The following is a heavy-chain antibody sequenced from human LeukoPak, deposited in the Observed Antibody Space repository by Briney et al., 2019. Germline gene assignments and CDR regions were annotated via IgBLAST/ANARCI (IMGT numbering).Heavy chain of an antibody. CDR3: ARALGYYYDSSGYSRPPDY. D-gene: IGHD3-22*01. CDR2: INPNSGGT. V-gene: IGHV1-2*02. CDR1: GYTFTGYY. Sequence: ASVKVSCKASGYTFTGYYMHWVRQAPGQGLEWMGWINPNSGGTNYAQKFQGRVTMTRDTSISTAYMGLSRLRSDDTAVYYCARALGYYYDSSGYSRPPDYCGQGTLVTVSS. J-gene: IGHJ4*02.